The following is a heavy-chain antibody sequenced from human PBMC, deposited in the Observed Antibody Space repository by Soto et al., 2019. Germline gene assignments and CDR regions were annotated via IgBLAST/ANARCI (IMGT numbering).Heavy chain of an antibody. CDR1: GFTFSDYA. Sequence: VQLVESGGGVVQPGRSLRLSCAASGFTFSDYAMHRVRQAPGKGLEWVAVVSHDGRNTHYADSVKGRFTISRDSSKNTGSLEMTSLRAEDTAVYYCAKGGRQWLVTSDFNYWGQGALVTVSS. CDR3: AKGGRQWLVTSDFNY. CDR2: VSHDGRNT. V-gene: IGHV3-30*18. J-gene: IGHJ4*02. D-gene: IGHD6-19*01.